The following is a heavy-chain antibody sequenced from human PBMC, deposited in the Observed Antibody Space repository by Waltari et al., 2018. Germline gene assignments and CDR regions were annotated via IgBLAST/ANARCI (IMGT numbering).Heavy chain of an antibody. J-gene: IGHJ6*02. CDR3: AKIDPEGYYYYYGMDV. CDR2: INPNSGGT. D-gene: IGHD2-21*01. V-gene: IGHV1-2*02. Sequence: QVQLVQSGAEVKKPGASVKVSCKASGYTFTGYYMHWVRQAPGQGLEWMGGINPNSGGTNYAQKFQGRGTMTRDTSISTAYMELSRLRSDDTAVYYCAKIDPEGYYYYYGMDVWGQGTTVTVSS. CDR1: GYTFTGYY.